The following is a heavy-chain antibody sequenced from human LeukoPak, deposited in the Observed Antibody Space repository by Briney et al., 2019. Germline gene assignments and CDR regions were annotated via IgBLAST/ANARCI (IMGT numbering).Heavy chain of an antibody. V-gene: IGHV4-38-2*02. CDR2: IYNSGNT. D-gene: IGHD3-16*01. CDR3: ARNDYVS. CDR1: GYSISSGYY. J-gene: IGHJ4*02. Sequence: PSETLSLTCTVSGYSISSGYYWGWIRQPPGKGLEWIGNIYNSGNTNYNPSLKSRVTISIDTSKNQFSLKVISVTAADTAVYYCARNDYVSWSQGTLVTVSS.